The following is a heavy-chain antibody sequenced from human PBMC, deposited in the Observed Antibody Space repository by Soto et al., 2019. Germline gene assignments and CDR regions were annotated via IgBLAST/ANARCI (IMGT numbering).Heavy chain of an antibody. CDR2: ISYIGTT. CDR3: ARGRGYSYGLDP. CDR1: GDSISSINNY. J-gene: IGHJ5*02. D-gene: IGHD5-18*01. Sequence: QVQLQESGPGLVKPSQTLSLTCTVSGDSISSINNYWSWIRQPPGEGLEWIGFISYIGTTSYSPSIKSRVAISLDTSKNQFSLSLNFVTAADTAVYYCARGRGYSYGLDPWGQGSLVTVSS. V-gene: IGHV4-30-4*01.